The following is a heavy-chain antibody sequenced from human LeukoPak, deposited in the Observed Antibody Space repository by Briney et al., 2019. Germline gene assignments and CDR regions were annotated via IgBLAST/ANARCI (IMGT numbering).Heavy chain of an antibody. CDR3: ARGRSAQI. J-gene: IGHJ4*02. CDR1: GGSFSGYY. V-gene: IGHV4-34*01. Sequence: SETLSLTCAVYGGSFSGYYWSWIRQPPGKGLEWIGEISHGGSTNYNPSLKSRVTISVDTSKNQFSLKLSSVTAADTAVYYCARGRSAQIWGQGTLVTVSS. CDR2: ISHGGST.